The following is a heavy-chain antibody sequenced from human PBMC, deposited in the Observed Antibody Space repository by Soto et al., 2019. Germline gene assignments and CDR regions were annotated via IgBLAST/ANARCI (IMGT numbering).Heavy chain of an antibody. V-gene: IGHV4-30-4*01. D-gene: IGHD3-10*01. Sequence: PSETLSLTCTVSGGSISSGDYYWSWIRQPPGKGLEWIGYIYYSGSTYYNPSLKSRVTISVDTSKNQFSLKLSSVTAADTAVYYCARDLEEYGSGNPPTRHNWFDPWGQGTLVTVSS. CDR3: ARDLEEYGSGNPPTRHNWFDP. CDR1: GGSISSGDYY. CDR2: IYYSGST. J-gene: IGHJ5*02.